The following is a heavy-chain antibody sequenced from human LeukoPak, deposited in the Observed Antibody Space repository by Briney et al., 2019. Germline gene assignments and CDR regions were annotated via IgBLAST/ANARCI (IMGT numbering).Heavy chain of an antibody. CDR1: GGSISSGDYY. CDR2: IYYSGST. Sequence: SETLSLTCTVSGGSISSGDYYWSWIRQPPGKGLEWIGYIYYSGSTYYNPSLKSRVTISVDTSKNQFSLKLSSVTVADTAVYYCARLTDYYDSSGYSNYLDYWGQGTLVTVSS. J-gene: IGHJ4*02. CDR3: ARLTDYYDSSGYSNYLDY. D-gene: IGHD3-22*01. V-gene: IGHV4-30-4*01.